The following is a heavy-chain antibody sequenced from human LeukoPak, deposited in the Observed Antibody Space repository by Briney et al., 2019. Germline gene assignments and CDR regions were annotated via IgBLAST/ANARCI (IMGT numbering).Heavy chain of an antibody. Sequence: GGSLRLSCAASGFTFSSYAMSWVRQAPGKGLEWVSGISDSVDSTHYADSVKGRFTISRDNSKNTLYLQMNSLRAEDTALYYCAKDLATIGARQSDYWGQGTLVTVSS. CDR3: AKDLATIGARQSDY. J-gene: IGHJ4*02. D-gene: IGHD6-6*01. CDR1: GFTFSSYA. CDR2: ISDSVDST. V-gene: IGHV3-23*01.